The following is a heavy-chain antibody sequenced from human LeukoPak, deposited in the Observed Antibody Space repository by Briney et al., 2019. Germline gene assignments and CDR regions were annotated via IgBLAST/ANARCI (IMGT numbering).Heavy chain of an antibody. CDR2: ISGSGGST. V-gene: IGHV3-23*01. CDR3: ARLQGVSRGWSFDY. J-gene: IGHJ4*02. Sequence: GGSLRLSCAASGFTFSSYAMSWVRQAPGKGLEWVSAISGSGGSTYYADSVKGRFTISRDNSKNTLYLQMNSLRAEDTAVYYCARLQGVSRGWSFDYWGQGTLVTVSS. CDR1: GFTFSSYA. D-gene: IGHD6-19*01.